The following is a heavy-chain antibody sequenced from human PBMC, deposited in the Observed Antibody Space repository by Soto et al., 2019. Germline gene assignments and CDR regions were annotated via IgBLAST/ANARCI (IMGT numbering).Heavy chain of an antibody. CDR1: GFTFSSYA. J-gene: IGHJ4*02. Sequence: GSLRLSCAASGFTFSSYAMSWVRQAPGKGLEWVSAISGSGGSTYYADSVKGRFTISRDNSKNTLYLQMNSLRAEDTAVYYCAKDLKGLLLRSGDFWGKGTLVPVSS. CDR2: ISGSGGST. CDR3: AKDLKGLLLRSGDF. V-gene: IGHV3-23*01.